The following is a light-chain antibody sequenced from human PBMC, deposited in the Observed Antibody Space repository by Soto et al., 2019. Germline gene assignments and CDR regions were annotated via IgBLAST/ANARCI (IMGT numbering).Light chain of an antibody. J-gene: IGKJ1*01. Sequence: DIQMTQSPSTLSASVGDRVTITCRASQSISSWLAWYQQKPGKAPKLLIYDASSLESGVPSRFSDSGSPTELTLTISTLQPDDFANYYCQPHNSYSRKFGQGTKVDIK. CDR2: DAS. CDR1: QSISSW. V-gene: IGKV1-5*01. CDR3: QPHNSYSRK.